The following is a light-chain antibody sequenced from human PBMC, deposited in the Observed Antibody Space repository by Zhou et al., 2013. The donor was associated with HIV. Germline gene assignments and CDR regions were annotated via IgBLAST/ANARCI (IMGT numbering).Light chain of an antibody. CDR2: AAS. CDR3: LQDYKYPWT. CDR1: QGIGND. Sequence: AIQMSQSPSSLSASVGDRVTITCRASQGIGNDLGWYQQIPGKAPKLLIYAASSLQSGVPSRFSGSGSGTDFTLTINSLQPEDCAIYYCLQDYKYPWTFGQGTEGGN. J-gene: IGKJ1*01. V-gene: IGKV1-6*01.